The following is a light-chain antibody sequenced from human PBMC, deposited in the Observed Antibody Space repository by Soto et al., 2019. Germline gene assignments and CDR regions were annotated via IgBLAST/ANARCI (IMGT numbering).Light chain of an antibody. CDR3: SSYTTSSTLV. J-gene: IGLJ1*01. CDR1: SSDVGGYDY. Sequence: QSALPQPASVSGSPGQSITISCTGTSSDVGGYDYVSWYQQHPGKAPKLMIYEVTNRPSGVSDRFPGSKSGNTASLSISGLQAEDEADYFCSSYTTSSTLVFGTGTKVT. CDR2: EVT. V-gene: IGLV2-14*01.